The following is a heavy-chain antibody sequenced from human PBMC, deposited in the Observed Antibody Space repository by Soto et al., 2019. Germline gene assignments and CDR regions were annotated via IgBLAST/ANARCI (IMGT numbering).Heavy chain of an antibody. J-gene: IGHJ2*01. CDR1: GFTFSSYA. D-gene: IGHD4-4*01. Sequence: QVQLVESGGGVVQPGRSLRLSCAASGFTFSSYAMHWVRQAPGKGLEWVAVISYDGSNKYYADSVKGRFTISRDNSKITLDLQMNSLRAEDTAVYYCARPLWRDDYNWGYFDLWGRGTLVTVSS. CDR2: ISYDGSNK. V-gene: IGHV3-30-3*01. CDR3: ARPLWRDDYNWGYFDL.